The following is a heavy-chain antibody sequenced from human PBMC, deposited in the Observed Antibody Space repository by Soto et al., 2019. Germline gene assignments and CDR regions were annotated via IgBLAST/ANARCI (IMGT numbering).Heavy chain of an antibody. D-gene: IGHD3-10*01. CDR1: GGSINRYL. V-gene: IGHV4-4*07. CDR2: VYSSGTT. CDR3: ARDIGSFAYGEGY. Sequence: SETRSLTCSVSGGSINRYLWSWIRQPAGKGLEWIGRVYSSGTTDYNPSLNSRATMSVETSKNQFSLKLSSVTAADTAVYYCARDIGSFAYGEGYWGQRIQVTVSS. J-gene: IGHJ4*02.